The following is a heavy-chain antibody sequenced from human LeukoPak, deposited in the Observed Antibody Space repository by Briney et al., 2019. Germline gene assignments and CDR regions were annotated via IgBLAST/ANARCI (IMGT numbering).Heavy chain of an antibody. D-gene: IGHD3-3*01. CDR2: ISYDGSNT. V-gene: IGHV3-30-3*01. CDR1: GFTFNTYA. Sequence: TGRSLRLSCVASGFTFNTYAIHWVRQAPGKGLEWVAVISYDGSNTYYEDSVKGRFTISRDNSKNTLYLQMNSLRAEDMAVYYCAREEWYYFDYWGQGTLVTVSS. CDR3: AREEWYYFDY. J-gene: IGHJ4*02.